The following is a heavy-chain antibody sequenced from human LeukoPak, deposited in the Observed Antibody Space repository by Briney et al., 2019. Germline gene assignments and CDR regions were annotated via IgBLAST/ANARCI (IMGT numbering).Heavy chain of an antibody. CDR3: TRHRTYFDILGRSSTQFYFDF. D-gene: IGHD3-9*01. Sequence: PSEPLSLTCTISGDSMSSNIYYWGWIRQSPGKGLEWIGSVYYRGSAYYNPSLKSRVTISVDTSKIKFSLRLTSVTAADTAVYYCTRHRTYFDILGRSSTQFYFDFWGQGTLVAVSS. CDR2: VYYRGSA. V-gene: IGHV4-39*01. CDR1: GDSMSSNIYY. J-gene: IGHJ4*02.